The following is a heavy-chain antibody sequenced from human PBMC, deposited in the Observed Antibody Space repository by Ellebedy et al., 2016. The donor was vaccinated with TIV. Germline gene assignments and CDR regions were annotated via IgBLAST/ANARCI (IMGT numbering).Heavy chain of an antibody. CDR1: GYTFSNYF. D-gene: IGHD6-13*01. CDR3: ARLGGIAAAGASDY. Sequence: AASVTVSCKASGYTFSNYFVHWVRQAPGQGLEWLGIINPSGGSTTYAQNLQGRVTMTRDTSTTTVYMELNSLRAEDTAVYYCARLGGIAAAGASDYWGQGTLVIVSS. J-gene: IGHJ4*02. CDR2: INPSGGST. V-gene: IGHV1-46*04.